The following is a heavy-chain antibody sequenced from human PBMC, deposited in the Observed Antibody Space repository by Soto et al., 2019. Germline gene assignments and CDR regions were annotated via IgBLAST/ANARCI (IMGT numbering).Heavy chain of an antibody. CDR3: ARSPIVVVVAAPLAYFDY. V-gene: IGHV4-61*05. CDR1: GGSISASSYY. Sequence: SETLSLTCTVSGGSISASSYYWGWIRQPPGKGVEWIGYIYYSGSTNYNPSLKSRVTISVDTSKNQFSLKLSSVTAADTAVYYCARSPIVVVVAAPLAYFDYWGQGTLVTVSS. D-gene: IGHD2-15*01. J-gene: IGHJ4*02. CDR2: IYYSGST.